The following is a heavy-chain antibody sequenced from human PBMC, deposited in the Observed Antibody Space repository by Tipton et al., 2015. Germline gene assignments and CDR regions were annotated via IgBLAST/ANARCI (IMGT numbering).Heavy chain of an antibody. CDR1: GYSISSGYH. J-gene: IGHJ6*02. CDR3: ARDLEHGMDV. V-gene: IGHV4-61*01. D-gene: IGHD5-24*01. Sequence: TLSLTCAVSGYSISSGYHWGWIRQPPGKGLEWIGYISYTDGAHYNPALKSRVTISVDTSKNQFSLTLNSVAAADTAVYYCARDLEHGMDVWGHGTTVTVSS. CDR2: ISYTDGA.